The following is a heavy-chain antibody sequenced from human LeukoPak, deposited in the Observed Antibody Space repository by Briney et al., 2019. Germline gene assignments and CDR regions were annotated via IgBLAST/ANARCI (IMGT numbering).Heavy chain of an antibody. D-gene: IGHD6-19*01. V-gene: IGHV3-30*01. CDR2: ISYDGSNK. Sequence: HPGGSLRLSCAASGFTFSSYAMHWVRQAPGKALEWVAVISYDGSNKYYADSVKGRFTISRDNSKNTLYLQMNSLRAEDTAVYYCARDLIAEYSSGWLGDYWGQGTLVTVSS. J-gene: IGHJ4*02. CDR1: GFTFSSYA. CDR3: ARDLIAEYSSGWLGDY.